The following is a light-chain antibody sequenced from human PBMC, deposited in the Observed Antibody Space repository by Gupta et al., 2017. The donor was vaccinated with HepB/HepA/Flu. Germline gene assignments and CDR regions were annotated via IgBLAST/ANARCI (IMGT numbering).Light chain of an antibody. J-gene: IGLJ2*01. CDR2: RDD. V-gene: IGLV3-9*01. CDR3: QVWDSNNVK. Sequence: SSELTQPLSVSVASGQTATITWGGDNIGRKNVHWYQHRPGQAPVLVIYRDDNRPSGIPERFSGSNSGSTATLTISRAQAGDEADYYCQVWDSNNVKFGGGTKLTVL. CDR1: NIGRKN.